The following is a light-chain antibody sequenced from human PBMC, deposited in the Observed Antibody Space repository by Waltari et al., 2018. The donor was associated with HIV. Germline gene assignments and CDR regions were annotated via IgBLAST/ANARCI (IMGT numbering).Light chain of an antibody. CDR3: NSYAGNNKGV. Sequence: QSALTQPPSASGSPGQSVTISCTGTSSDVGGYNYVSWYQQHPGKPPKLLIYDVTKRPSGVPDRFSCSKSGNTASLTVSGLQAEDEADYYCNSYAGNNKGVFGTGTKVTVL. CDR1: SSDVGGYNY. V-gene: IGLV2-8*01. CDR2: DVT. J-gene: IGLJ1*01.